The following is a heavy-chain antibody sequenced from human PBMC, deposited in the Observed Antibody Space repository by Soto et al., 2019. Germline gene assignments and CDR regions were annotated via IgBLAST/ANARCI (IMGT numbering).Heavy chain of an antibody. CDR1: GGSFSGYS. Sequence: SETLSLTCAVYGGSFSGYSWTWIRQPPGTGLEWIGEINHSGSTNYNPSLKSRVTISVDTSKNQFSLKLTSVTAADTAVYYCARDKITGLFDYWGQGSLVTVSS. V-gene: IGHV4-34*01. J-gene: IGHJ4*02. CDR2: INHSGST. D-gene: IGHD2-8*02. CDR3: ARDKITGLFDY.